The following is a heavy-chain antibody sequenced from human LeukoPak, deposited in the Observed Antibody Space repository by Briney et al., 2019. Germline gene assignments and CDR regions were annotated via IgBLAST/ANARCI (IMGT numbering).Heavy chain of an antibody. CDR3: ARPSGSYYYYYYGMDV. D-gene: IGHD1-26*01. CDR1: GFTFSSYA. CDR2: ISYDGSNE. Sequence: PGGSLRLSCAASGFTFSSYAMHWVRQAPGKGLEWVAVISYDGSNEYYADSVKGRFTISRDNSKNTLYLQMNSLRAEDTAVYYCARPSGSYYYYYYGMDVWGRGTTVTVSS. V-gene: IGHV3-30-3*01. J-gene: IGHJ6*02.